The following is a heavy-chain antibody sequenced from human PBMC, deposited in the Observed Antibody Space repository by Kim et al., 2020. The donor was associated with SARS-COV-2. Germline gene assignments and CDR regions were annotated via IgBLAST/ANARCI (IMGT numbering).Heavy chain of an antibody. CDR2: IYPGYSDT. CDR1: GYSFTSYW. CDR3: ASPYRTDAFDI. J-gene: IGHJ3*02. D-gene: IGHD1-26*01. Sequence: GESLKISCKGSGYSFTSYWIGWVRQMPGKGLEWMGIIYPGYSDTRYSPSFQGQVTISADKSISTAYLQWGSLKASDTAMYYCASPYRTDAFDIWGQGTMVTVSS. V-gene: IGHV5-51*01.